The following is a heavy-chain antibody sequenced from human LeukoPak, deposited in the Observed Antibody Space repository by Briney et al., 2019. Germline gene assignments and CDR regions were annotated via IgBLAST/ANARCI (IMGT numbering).Heavy chain of an antibody. Sequence: SETLSLTCAVFGGSFSDYYWSWIRQPPGKGLEWIGYIYSSETTNYKPSLKSRVTISADTSKNQFSLKLTSVTAADTAIYYCARRNDFDIWGQGTMVTVSS. CDR2: IYSSETT. V-gene: IGHV4-4*08. CDR3: ARRNDFDI. J-gene: IGHJ3*02. CDR1: GGSFSDYY.